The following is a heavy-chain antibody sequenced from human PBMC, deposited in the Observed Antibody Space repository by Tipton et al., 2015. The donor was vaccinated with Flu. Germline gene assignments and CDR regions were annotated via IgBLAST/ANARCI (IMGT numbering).Heavy chain of an antibody. CDR2: ISSSGTYK. D-gene: IGHD6-13*01. CDR1: GFTFTTYS. CDR3: ASQEQQPGNAEYFQH. J-gene: IGHJ1*01. Sequence: SLRLSCAASGFTFTTYSMNWARQAPGKGLEWVSSISSSGTYKYYADSVKGRFTISRGNAQNLLYLEMNSLRVEDTAVYYCASQEQQPGNAEYFQHWGQGTLVSVSS. V-gene: IGHV3-21*01.